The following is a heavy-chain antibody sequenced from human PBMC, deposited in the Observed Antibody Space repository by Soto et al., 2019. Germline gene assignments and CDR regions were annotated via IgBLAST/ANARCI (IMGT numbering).Heavy chain of an antibody. D-gene: IGHD2-15*01. CDR3: ARDHPRIVVVVAAHADKLNRFDP. CDR1: GDSVSSNSAA. CDR2: TYYRSKWYN. J-gene: IGHJ5*02. V-gene: IGHV6-1*01. Sequence: PSQTLSLTCAISGDSVSSNSAAWNWIRQSPSRGLEWLGRTYYRSKWYNDYAVSVKSRITINPDTSKNQFSLQLNSVTPEDTAVYYCARDHPRIVVVVAAHADKLNRFDPWGQGTLVTVSS.